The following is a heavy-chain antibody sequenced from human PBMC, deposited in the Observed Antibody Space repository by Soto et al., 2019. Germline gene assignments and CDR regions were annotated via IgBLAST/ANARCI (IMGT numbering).Heavy chain of an antibody. CDR2: IIPIFGTA. J-gene: IGHJ4*02. V-gene: IGHV1-69*13. CDR1: GGTFSSYA. Sequence: GASVKVSCKASGGTFSSYAISWVRQAPGQGLEWMGGIIPIFGTANYAQKFQGRVTITADESTSTAYMELSSLRSEDTAVYYCARDPLAYCGGDCYSYFDSWGQGALVTVS. D-gene: IGHD2-21*02. CDR3: ARDPLAYCGGDCYSYFDS.